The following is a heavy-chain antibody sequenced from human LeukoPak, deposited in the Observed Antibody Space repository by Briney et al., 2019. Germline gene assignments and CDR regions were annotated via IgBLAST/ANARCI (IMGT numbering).Heavy chain of an antibody. D-gene: IGHD5-24*01. V-gene: IGHV3-11*01. CDR1: GGSFSGYY. CDR3: ARVEEMATIGN. J-gene: IGHJ4*02. CDR2: ISSSGSTI. Sequence: LSLTCAVYGGSFSGYYWSWIRQAPGKGLEWVSYISSSGSTIYYADSVKGRFTISRDNAKNSLYLQMNSLRAEDTAVYYCARVEEMATIGNWGQGTLVTVSS.